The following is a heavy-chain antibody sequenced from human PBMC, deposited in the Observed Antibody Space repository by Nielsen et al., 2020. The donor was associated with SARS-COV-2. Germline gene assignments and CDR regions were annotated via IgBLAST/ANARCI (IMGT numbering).Heavy chain of an antibody. CDR2: IDPSGGET. CDR1: GYTFTNYY. Sequence: ASVKVSCKETGYTFTNYYVHWVRQAPGQGLEWMGIIDPSGGETTYAQKFQGRVTMTRDTSTSTVYMDLTSLTSDDTAVYYCARGCRSTPWYDFDFWGQGTLVTVSS. J-gene: IGHJ4*02. CDR3: ARGCRSTPWYDFDF. V-gene: IGHV1-46*01. D-gene: IGHD2-2*01.